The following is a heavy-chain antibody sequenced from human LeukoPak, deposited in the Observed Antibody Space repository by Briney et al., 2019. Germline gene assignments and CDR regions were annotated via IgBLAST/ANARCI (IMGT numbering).Heavy chain of an antibody. CDR2: ISGSGGST. J-gene: IGHJ4*02. Sequence: GGSLRLSCAASGFTFSSYAMSWVRQAPGKGLEWVSAISGSGGSTYYADFVKGRFTISRDNSKNTLYLQMNSLRAEDTAVYYCAKDQGYCTNGVCLTFDYWGQGTLVTVSS. V-gene: IGHV3-23*01. CDR3: AKDQGYCTNGVCLTFDY. D-gene: IGHD2-8*01. CDR1: GFTFSSYA.